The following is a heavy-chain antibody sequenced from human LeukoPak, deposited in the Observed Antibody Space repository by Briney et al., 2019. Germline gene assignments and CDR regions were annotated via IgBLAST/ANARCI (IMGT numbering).Heavy chain of an antibody. CDR2: ISYDGSNK. D-gene: IGHD3-10*01. V-gene: IGHV3-30-3*01. Sequence: GGSLRLSCAASGFTFSSYAMHWVRQAPGKGLEWVAVISYDGSNKYYADSVKGRFTISRDNSKNTLYLQMNSLRAEDTAVYYCARDQITGAGFPNWFDPWGQGTLVTVSS. CDR1: GFTFSSYA. CDR3: ARDQITGAGFPNWFDP. J-gene: IGHJ5*02.